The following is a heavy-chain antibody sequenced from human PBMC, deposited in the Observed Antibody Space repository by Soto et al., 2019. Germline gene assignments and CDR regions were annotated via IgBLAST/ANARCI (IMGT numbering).Heavy chain of an antibody. D-gene: IGHD5-18*01. V-gene: IGHV4-4*02. CDR3: ARSDGISHSAAMVFFDY. CDR1: GGSITNSNW. J-gene: IGHJ4*02. Sequence: SEALSLTCTVSGGSITNSNWWSWVRLPPAKGLEWIGDIYHAGSTKYNPSLERRVTMSVDTSKNQFSLKLSSVTAADTAVYYCARSDGISHSAAMVFFDYWGQGTLVTVSS. CDR2: IYHAGST.